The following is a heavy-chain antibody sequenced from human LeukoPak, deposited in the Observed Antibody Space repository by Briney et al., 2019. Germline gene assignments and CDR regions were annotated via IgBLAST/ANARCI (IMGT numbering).Heavy chain of an antibody. CDR1: GGSISSYY. Sequence: SETLSLTCTVSGGSISSYYWSWIRQPPGKGLEWIGYIYYSGSTNYNPSLKSRVTISVDTSKNQFSLKLSSVTAADTAVYYCARDKGSGWANYYYSYMDVWGKGTTVTVSS. CDR2: IYYSGST. D-gene: IGHD6-19*01. V-gene: IGHV4-59*01. J-gene: IGHJ6*03. CDR3: ARDKGSGWANYYYSYMDV.